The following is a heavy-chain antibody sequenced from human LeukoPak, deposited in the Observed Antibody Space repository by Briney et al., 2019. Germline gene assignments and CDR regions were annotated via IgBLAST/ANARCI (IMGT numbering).Heavy chain of an antibody. CDR3: ARASNQYNYDLTFFDY. J-gene: IGHJ4*02. CDR2: INPNSGGT. D-gene: IGHD5-18*01. Sequence: ASVKVSCKASGYTFTGYYMHWVRQAPGQGLGGMGGINPNSGGTNYAKKFQGRGTMTRDTYINTTHMELSRLTSDDTAVYYCARASNQYNYDLTFFDYWGEGTLVSVPS. V-gene: IGHV1-2*02. CDR1: GYTFTGYY.